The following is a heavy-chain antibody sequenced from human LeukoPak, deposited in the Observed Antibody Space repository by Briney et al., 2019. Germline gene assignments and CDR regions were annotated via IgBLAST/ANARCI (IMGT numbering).Heavy chain of an antibody. J-gene: IGHJ4*02. CDR3: ARQSGYVMGDQLDY. CDR2: IKQDGSEK. V-gene: IGHV3-7*01. CDR1: GFTFSSYW. D-gene: IGHD5-12*01. Sequence: GGSLRLSCAASGFTFSSYWMSWVRQAPGKGLEWVANIKQDGSEKYYVDSVKGRFTISRDNAKNSLYLQMNSLRAEDTAVYYCARQSGYVMGDQLDYWGQGTLVTVSS.